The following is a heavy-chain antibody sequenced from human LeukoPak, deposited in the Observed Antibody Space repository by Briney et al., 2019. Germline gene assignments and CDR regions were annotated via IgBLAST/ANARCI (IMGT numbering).Heavy chain of an antibody. J-gene: IGHJ3*02. D-gene: IGHD2-15*01. CDR2: IYYTGDT. V-gene: IGHV4-59*01. CDR3: ARERVIATTYDAFDI. Sequence: SETLSLTCTVSAGSISGYYWTWVRQPPGKGLEWVGNIYYTGDTDYNRSLKSRVTISIDTSKNQLSLKLSSVTAADTALYYCARERVIATTYDAFDIWGQGTMVTVSS. CDR1: AGSISGYY.